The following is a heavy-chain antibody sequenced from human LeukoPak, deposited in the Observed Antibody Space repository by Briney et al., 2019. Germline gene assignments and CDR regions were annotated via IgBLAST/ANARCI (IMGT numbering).Heavy chain of an antibody. Sequence: RRASVKVSCKVSGYTLTELSMHWVRQAPGKGLEWMGGFDPEDGETIYAQKFQGRVTITADKSTSTAYMELSSLRSEDTAVYYCARHYYDSSGYYDYWGQGTLVTVSS. D-gene: IGHD3-22*01. CDR1: GYTLTELS. CDR3: ARHYYDSSGYYDY. V-gene: IGHV1-24*01. CDR2: FDPEDGET. J-gene: IGHJ4*02.